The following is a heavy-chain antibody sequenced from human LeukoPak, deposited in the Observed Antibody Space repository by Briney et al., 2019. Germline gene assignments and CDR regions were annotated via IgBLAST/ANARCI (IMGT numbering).Heavy chain of an antibody. J-gene: IGHJ4*02. V-gene: IGHV3-30*02. D-gene: IGHD3-10*01. Sequence: GGSLRLSCAASGFTFSSYGMHWVRQAPGKGLEWVAFIRNDGSNKYYADSVKGRFTISRDNSKNTLYLQMNSLRAEDTAVYYCAKGILYDYWGQGTLVTVSS. CDR1: GFTFSSYG. CDR2: IRNDGSNK. CDR3: AKGILYDY.